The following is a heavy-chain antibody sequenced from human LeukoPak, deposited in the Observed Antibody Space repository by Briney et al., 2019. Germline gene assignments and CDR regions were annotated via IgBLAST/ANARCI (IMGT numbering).Heavy chain of an antibody. D-gene: IGHD6-6*01. CDR3: ARVIAARFDY. J-gene: IGHJ4*02. Sequence: SVTLSLTCAVYGGSFSGYYWSWIRQPPGKGLEWIGEINHSGSTNYNPSLKSRVTISVDTSKNQFSLKLSSVTAADTAVYYCARVIAARFDYWGQGTLVTVSS. V-gene: IGHV4-34*01. CDR1: GGSFSGYY. CDR2: INHSGST.